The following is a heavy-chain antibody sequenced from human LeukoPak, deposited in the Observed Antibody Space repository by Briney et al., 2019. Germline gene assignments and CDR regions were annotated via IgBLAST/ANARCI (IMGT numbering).Heavy chain of an antibody. V-gene: IGHV3-30-3*01. CDR3: VKYSSTWLSPGDY. Sequence: GGSLRLSCAASGFTFSTYAMHWVRQAPGKGLEWVTLISYDGSNKYYADSVKGRFTISRDNSKNTLYLQTNSLRADDTAVYYCVKYSSTWLSPGDYWGQGTRVSVSS. CDR1: GFTFSTYA. D-gene: IGHD6-13*01. CDR2: ISYDGSNK. J-gene: IGHJ4*02.